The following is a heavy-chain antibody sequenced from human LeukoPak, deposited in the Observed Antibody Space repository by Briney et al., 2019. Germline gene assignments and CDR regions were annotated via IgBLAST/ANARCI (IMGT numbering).Heavy chain of an antibody. CDR1: GDSIRAYQ. CDR2: INTNGGS. J-gene: IGHJ3*02. V-gene: IGHV4-4*09. D-gene: IGHD4-17*01. Sequence: PSETLSLTCTVSGDSIRAYQWSWIRQPPGKGLEWIGHINTNGGSDYNPSLKGRLTFSVDTSKNQFSLKLSSVTAADTAVYYCARGERGAYGDPTLYIWGQGTMVTVSS. CDR3: ARGERGAYGDPTLYI.